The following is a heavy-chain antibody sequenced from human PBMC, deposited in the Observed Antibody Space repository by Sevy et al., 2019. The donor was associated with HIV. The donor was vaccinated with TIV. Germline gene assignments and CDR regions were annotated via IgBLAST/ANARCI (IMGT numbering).Heavy chain of an antibody. J-gene: IGHJ4*02. V-gene: IGHV3-23*01. D-gene: IGHD3-10*01. CDR1: GFTFSTYA. CDR3: AKDLYYYGSGTLGDY. CDR2: ISASAGST. Sequence: GGSLRLSCAASGFTFSTYAMTWVRQAPGKGLEWVSVISASAGSTYYSDSVKGRFTISRDNPKNTLYLQMNSLRAEDTAIYYCAKDLYYYGSGTLGDYWGQGTLVTVSS.